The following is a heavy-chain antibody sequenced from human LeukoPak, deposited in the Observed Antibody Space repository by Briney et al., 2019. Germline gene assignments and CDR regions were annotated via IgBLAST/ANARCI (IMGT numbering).Heavy chain of an antibody. D-gene: IGHD3-10*01. Sequence: GASVKVSCKASGGTFSSYAISWVRQAPGQGLEWMGGIIPIFGTANYAQKFQGRVTITTDESTSTAYMELSSLRSEDTAVYYCARGEGGDIGSGSYDWGQGTLVTVSS. CDR2: IIPIFGTA. J-gene: IGHJ4*02. V-gene: IGHV1-69*05. CDR1: GGTFSSYA. CDR3: ARGEGGDIGSGSYD.